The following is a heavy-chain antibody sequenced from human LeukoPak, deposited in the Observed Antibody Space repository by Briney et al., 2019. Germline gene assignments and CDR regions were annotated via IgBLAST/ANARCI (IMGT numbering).Heavy chain of an antibody. J-gene: IGHJ3*02. D-gene: IGHD3-22*01. CDR1: GFTFSSYT. V-gene: IGHV3-21*01. Sequence: NPGGSLRLSCAASGFTFSSYTMNWVRQAPGKGLEWVSSISRRSTYIYYADSVKGRFTISRDNAKNSLYLQMNSLRAEDAAVYYCARDPHDSSGYYYVFDIWGQGTMVTVSS. CDR2: ISRRSTYI. CDR3: ARDPHDSSGYYYVFDI.